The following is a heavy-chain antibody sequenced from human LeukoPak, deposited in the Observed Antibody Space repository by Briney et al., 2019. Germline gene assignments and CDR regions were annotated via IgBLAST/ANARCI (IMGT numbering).Heavy chain of an antibody. Sequence: GGSLRLSCAASGFTFSSYAMSWVRQAPGKGLEWVAVISYDGSNKYYADSVKGRFTISRDNSKNTLYLQMNSLRAEDTAVYYCAREATVTNLHYYYMDVWGKGTTVTVSS. V-gene: IGHV3-30*01. CDR1: GFTFSSYA. J-gene: IGHJ6*03. CDR2: ISYDGSNK. CDR3: AREATVTNLHYYYMDV. D-gene: IGHD4-11*01.